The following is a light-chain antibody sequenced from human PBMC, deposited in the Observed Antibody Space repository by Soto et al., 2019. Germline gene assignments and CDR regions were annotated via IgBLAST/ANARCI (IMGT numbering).Light chain of an antibody. V-gene: IGLV2-14*01. J-gene: IGLJ1*01. Sequence: QSALTQPASVSGSPGQSITVSCTGTSSDIGAYNYVSWYQQHPGKAPKLLIFEVTNRPSGISNRFSGSKSGSTASLTISGLQTEDEADYYCSSYRRGSTLVFXTGTKVTVL. CDR3: SSYRRGSTLV. CDR1: SSDIGAYNY. CDR2: EVT.